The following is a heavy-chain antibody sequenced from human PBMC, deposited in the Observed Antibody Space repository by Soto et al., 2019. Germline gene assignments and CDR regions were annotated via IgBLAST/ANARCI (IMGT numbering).Heavy chain of an antibody. V-gene: IGHV1-69*12. CDR1: GGTFSSYA. Sequence: QVQLVQSGAEVKKPGSSVKVSCKASGGTFSSYAISWVRQAPGQGLEWMGGIIPIFGTANYAQKFQGRVTITADESTSTAYMELSGLRSEDTAVYYGAGGGLDYCDRGGWFDPWGQGGLVTVSS. CDR2: IIPIFGTA. CDR3: AGGGLDYCDRGGWFDP. D-gene: IGHD3-22*01. J-gene: IGHJ5*02.